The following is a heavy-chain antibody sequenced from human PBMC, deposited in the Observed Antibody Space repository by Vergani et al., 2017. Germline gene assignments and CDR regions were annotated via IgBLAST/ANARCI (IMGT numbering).Heavy chain of an antibody. J-gene: IGHJ4*02. CDR3: ARDVPAGRWELWW. D-gene: IGHD1-26*01. CDR2: IWYDGSNK. V-gene: IGHV3-33*01. CDR1: GFTFSSYG. Sequence: QVQLVESGGGVVQPGRSLRLSCAASGFTFSSYGMHWVRQAPGKGLEWVAVIWYDGSNKYYADSVKGRFTISRDNSKNTLYLQMNSLRAEDTAVYYCARDVPAGRWELWWWGQGTLVTVSS.